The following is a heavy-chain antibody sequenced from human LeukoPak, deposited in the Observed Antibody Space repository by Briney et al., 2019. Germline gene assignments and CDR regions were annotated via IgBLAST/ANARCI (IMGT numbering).Heavy chain of an antibody. V-gene: IGHV3-23*01. CDR3: AGRPTGYSSGYVY. CDR1: GFTFSDYA. Sequence: GGSLRLSCVVSGFTFSDYAMSWVRQAPEKGLDWVPVISGSAHKICYADSVKGRFTISRDNSENTVYLQMNNLRVEDTALYYCAGRPTGYSSGYVYWGQGALVTVSS. CDR2: ISGSAHKI. J-gene: IGHJ4*02. D-gene: IGHD5-18*01.